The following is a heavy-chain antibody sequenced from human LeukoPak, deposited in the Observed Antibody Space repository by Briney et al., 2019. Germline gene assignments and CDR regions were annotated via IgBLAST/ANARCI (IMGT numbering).Heavy chain of an antibody. CDR3: ARLRTIPAADSSITENFHH. J-gene: IGHJ1*01. D-gene: IGHD6-13*01. CDR1: GYSFNYYW. CDR2: IYPGDSDT. V-gene: IGHV5-51*01. Sequence: GESLKISCKVSGYSFNYYWIGWVRQMPGKGLEWMGIIYPGDSDTRYSPSFQGQVTISADKSISTVYLQWSSLKASDTAIYYCARLRTIPAADSSITENFHHWGQGTLVSVSS.